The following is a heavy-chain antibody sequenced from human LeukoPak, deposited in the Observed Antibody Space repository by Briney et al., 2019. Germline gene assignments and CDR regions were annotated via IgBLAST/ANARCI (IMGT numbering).Heavy chain of an antibody. CDR2: ISSSSSYI. CDR3: ARVSGDGYNVYYYYYYMDV. V-gene: IGHV3-21*04. CDR1: GFTFSSYS. Sequence: GGSLRLSCAASGFTFSSYSMNWVRQAPGKGLEWVSSISSSSSYIYYADSVKGRFTISRDNAKNSLYLQMNSLRAEDTAVYYCARVSGDGYNVYYYYYYMDVWGKGTTVTVSS. D-gene: IGHD5-24*01. J-gene: IGHJ6*03.